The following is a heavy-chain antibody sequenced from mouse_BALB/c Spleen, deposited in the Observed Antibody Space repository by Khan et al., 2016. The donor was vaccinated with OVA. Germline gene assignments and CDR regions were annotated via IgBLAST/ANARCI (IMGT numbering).Heavy chain of an antibody. V-gene: IGHV2-6-1*01. D-gene: IGHD2-10*01. Sequence: QVQLKESGPGLVAPSQSLSITCTISGFSLTSYGVHWVRQPPGKGLEWLVVIWSDGSTASNSALNSRLSISKDNSKSQVFLKMNSLQTDDTAMYDCARQPYYQYSSIDYWGQGTSVTVSA. CDR3: ARQPYYQYSSIDY. CDR2: IWSDGST. CDR1: GFSLTSYG. J-gene: IGHJ4*01.